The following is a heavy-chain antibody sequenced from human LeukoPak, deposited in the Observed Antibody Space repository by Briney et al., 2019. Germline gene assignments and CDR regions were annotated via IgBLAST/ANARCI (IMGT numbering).Heavy chain of an antibody. D-gene: IGHD5-24*01. CDR3: AREYRDGYNTESFDY. J-gene: IGHJ4*02. CDR1: GFTFSSYW. CDR2: INSDGSST. Sequence: GGSLRLSCAASGFTFSSYWMHWVRQAPGKGLVWVSRINSDGSSTSYADSVKGRFTISRDNAKNTLYLQMNSLRAEDTAVYYCAREYRDGYNTESFDYWDQGTLVTVSS. V-gene: IGHV3-74*01.